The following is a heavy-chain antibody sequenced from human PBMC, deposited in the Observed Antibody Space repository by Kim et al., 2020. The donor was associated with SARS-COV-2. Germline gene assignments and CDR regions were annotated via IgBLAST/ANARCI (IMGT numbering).Heavy chain of an antibody. J-gene: IGHJ4*02. D-gene: IGHD6-19*01. Sequence: HAAPVKGRFTISRDNSKNTLYLQMNSLRAEDTAVYYCAKVGTIAVAGFDYWGQGTLVTVSS. CDR3: AKVGTIAVAGFDY. V-gene: IGHV3-23*01.